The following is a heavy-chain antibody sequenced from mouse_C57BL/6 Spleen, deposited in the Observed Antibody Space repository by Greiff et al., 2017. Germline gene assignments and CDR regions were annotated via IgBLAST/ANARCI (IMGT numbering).Heavy chain of an antibody. J-gene: IGHJ3*01. Sequence: QVQLQQSGAELVRPGTSVKVSCKASGYAFTNYLIEWVKQRPGQGLEWIGVINPGSGGTNYNEKFKGKATLTADTSSSTASMQLSSLTSEDSAVYFCARALGCYSLAYWGQGTLGTVAA. CDR2: INPGSGGT. CDR3: ARALGCYSLAY. D-gene: IGHD2-12*01. CDR1: GYAFTNYL. V-gene: IGHV1-54*01.